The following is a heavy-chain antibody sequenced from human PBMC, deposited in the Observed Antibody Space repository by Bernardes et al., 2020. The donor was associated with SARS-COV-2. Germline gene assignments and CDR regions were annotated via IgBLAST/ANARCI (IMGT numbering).Heavy chain of an antibody. CDR2: IYYSGST. J-gene: IGHJ4*02. CDR3: ARDSLVGYFDY. D-gene: IGHD3-16*02. Sequence: SETLSLTCTVSGGSISNYHWSWVRQPPGKGLDLIGYIYYSGSTNYNPSPKSRVTISLYTSKNQFSLKLSSLTAADTAVYYCARDSLVGYFDYWGQGTLVTVAS. V-gene: IGHV4-59*01. CDR1: GGSISNYH.